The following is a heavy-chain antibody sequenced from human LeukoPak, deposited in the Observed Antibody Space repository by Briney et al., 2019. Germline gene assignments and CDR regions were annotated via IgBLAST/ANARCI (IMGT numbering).Heavy chain of an antibody. CDR1: GFTFSSYA. V-gene: IGHV3-7*01. CDR3: AKDSPFGGN. D-gene: IGHD1-26*01. Sequence: PGGSLRLSCAASGFTFSSYAMSWVRQVPGKGLEWVANIKQDGSTKNYVDSVKGRFTISRDNAKNSLYLQMDSLRAEDTAVYYCAKDSPFGGNWGQGTLVTVSS. J-gene: IGHJ4*02. CDR2: IKQDGSTK.